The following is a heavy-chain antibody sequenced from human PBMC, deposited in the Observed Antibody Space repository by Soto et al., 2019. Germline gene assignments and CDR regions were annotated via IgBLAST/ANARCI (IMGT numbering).Heavy chain of an antibody. CDR2: LSGSGGNI. CDR1: GFTFSSHA. Sequence: GSLRLSCAASGFTFSSHAMNWVRQAPGKGLEWVSVLSGSGGNIDYAGSVKGRFTISRDNSKNMLYLQMNSLRAEDTAVYYCAKDWGTEGYSVRAFDIWGQGTVVTVSS. V-gene: IGHV3-23*01. D-gene: IGHD2-15*01. CDR3: AKDWGTEGYSVRAFDI. J-gene: IGHJ3*02.